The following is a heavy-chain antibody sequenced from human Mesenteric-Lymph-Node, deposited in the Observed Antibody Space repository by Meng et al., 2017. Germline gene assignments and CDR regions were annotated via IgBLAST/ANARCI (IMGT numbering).Heavy chain of an antibody. CDR3: AEDLEISWGPYAFDI. CDR2: ISSSGSTI. Sequence: GESLKISCAASGFTFSSYEMNWVRQAPGTGLEWVSYISSSGSTIYYADSVKGRFTISRDSSKNTLYLQMNSLRAEDTAVYYCAEDLEISWGPYAFDIWGQGTMVTVSS. V-gene: IGHV3-48*03. J-gene: IGHJ3*02. D-gene: IGHD1-26*01. CDR1: GFTFSSYE.